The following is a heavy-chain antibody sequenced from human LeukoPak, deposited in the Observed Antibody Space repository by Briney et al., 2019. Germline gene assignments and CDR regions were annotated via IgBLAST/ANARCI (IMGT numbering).Heavy chain of an antibody. D-gene: IGHD3-10*01. J-gene: IGHJ5*02. CDR3: ARDLAGSRPLYNWFDP. CDR1: DYSISSGYY. CDR2: IYHSGST. Sequence: SETLSLTCTVSDYSISSGYYWGWIRQPPGKGLEWIGSIYHSGSTYYNPSLKSRVTISVDTSKNQFSLKLSSVTAADTAVYYCARDLAGSRPLYNWFDPWGQGTLVTVSS. V-gene: IGHV4-38-2*02.